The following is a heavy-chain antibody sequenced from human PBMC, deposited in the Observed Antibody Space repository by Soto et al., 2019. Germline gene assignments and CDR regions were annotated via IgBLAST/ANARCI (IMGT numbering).Heavy chain of an antibody. CDR3: AKTITTYSGDSRGRGALVNY. CDR1: GFTFSTYG. Sequence: GGSLRLSCAASGFTFSTYGMHWVRQPPGKGLEWVAVISSDGKSEHYADPVKGRFSISRDNSKNTLSLQMNSLRVEDTAVYYCAKTITTYSGDSRGRGALVNYWGQGTLVTVSS. J-gene: IGHJ4*02. V-gene: IGHV3-30*18. D-gene: IGHD3-22*01. CDR2: ISSDGKSE.